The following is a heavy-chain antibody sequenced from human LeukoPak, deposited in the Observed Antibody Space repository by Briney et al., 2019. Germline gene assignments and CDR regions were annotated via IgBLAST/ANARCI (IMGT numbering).Heavy chain of an antibody. Sequence: GGSLRLSCAASGFTFSSYAMHWVRQAPGKGLEWVAVISYDGSNKYYADSVKSRFTISRDNSKNTLYLQMNSLRAEDTAVYYCAREIPADYAFDIWGQGTMVTVSS. CDR1: GFTFSSYA. D-gene: IGHD2-2*01. CDR3: AREIPADYAFDI. J-gene: IGHJ3*02. V-gene: IGHV3-30*01. CDR2: ISYDGSNK.